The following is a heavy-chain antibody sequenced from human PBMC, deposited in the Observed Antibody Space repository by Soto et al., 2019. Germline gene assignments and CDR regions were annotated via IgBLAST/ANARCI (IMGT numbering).Heavy chain of an antibody. V-gene: IGHV1-69*13. CDR3: ARGAIGSYYLDY. J-gene: IGHJ4*02. CDR1: GGTFSSYA. CDR2: IIPIFGTA. Sequence: TSVKVSCKASGGTFSSYAISWVRQAPGQGLEWMGGIIPIFGTANYAQKFQGRVTITADESTSTAYMELSSLRSEDTAVYYCARGAIGSYYLDYWGQGTLVTVSS. D-gene: IGHD1-26*01.